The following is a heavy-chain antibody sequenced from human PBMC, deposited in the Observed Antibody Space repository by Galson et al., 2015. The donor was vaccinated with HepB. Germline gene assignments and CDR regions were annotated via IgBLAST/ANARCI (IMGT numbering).Heavy chain of an antibody. CDR1: GFTFSSYG. V-gene: IGHV3-33*01. CDR3: ARAARGGGATMAFDI. CDR2: IWYDGSNK. D-gene: IGHD1-26*01. Sequence: SLRLSCAASGFTFSSYGMHWVRQAPGKGLEWVAVIWYDGSNKYYADSVKGRFTISRDNSKNTLYLQMNSLRAEDTAGYYCARAARGGGATMAFDIWGQGTMVTVSS. J-gene: IGHJ3*02.